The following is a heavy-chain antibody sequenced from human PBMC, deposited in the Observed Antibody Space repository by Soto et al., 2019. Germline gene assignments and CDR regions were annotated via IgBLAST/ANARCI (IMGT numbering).Heavy chain of an antibody. CDR2: ISGSGGST. J-gene: IGHJ4*02. Sequence: PGGSLRLSCAASGFTFSSYAMSWVRQAPGKGLEWVSAISGSGGSTYYADSVKGRFTISRDNSKNTLYLQMNSLRAEDTAVYYCAKVGYYDSSGYYYWIYFDYWGQGTLVTSPQ. CDR1: GFTFSSYA. D-gene: IGHD3-22*01. V-gene: IGHV3-23*01. CDR3: AKVGYYDSSGYYYWIYFDY.